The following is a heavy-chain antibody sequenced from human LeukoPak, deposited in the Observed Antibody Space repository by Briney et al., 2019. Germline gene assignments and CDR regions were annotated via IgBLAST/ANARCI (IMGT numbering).Heavy chain of an antibody. CDR3: ARGRFGSTSCYDV. CDR2: IYHSGST. Sequence: SETLSLTCAVSGGSISSGGYSWSWIRQPPGKGLEWIGYIYHSGSTYYNPSLKSRVTISVDRSKNQFSLKLSSVTAADTAVYYCARGRFGSTSCYDVWGQGTTVTVSS. J-gene: IGHJ6*02. CDR1: GGSISSGGYS. D-gene: IGHD2-2*01. V-gene: IGHV4-30-2*01.